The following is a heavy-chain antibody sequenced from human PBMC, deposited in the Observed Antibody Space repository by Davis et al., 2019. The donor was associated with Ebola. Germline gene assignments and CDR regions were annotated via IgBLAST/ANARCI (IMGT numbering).Heavy chain of an antibody. CDR2: INAGNGNT. Sequence: AASVKVSCKASGYTFTGYYMHWVRQAPGQGLEWMGWINAGNGNTKYSQKFQGRVTITRDTSASTAYMELSSLRSEDTAVYYCARRAGRYSSSWYYFDYWGQGTTVTVSS. D-gene: IGHD6-13*01. CDR3: ARRAGRYSSSWYYFDY. CDR1: GYTFTGYY. V-gene: IGHV1-3*01. J-gene: IGHJ4*02.